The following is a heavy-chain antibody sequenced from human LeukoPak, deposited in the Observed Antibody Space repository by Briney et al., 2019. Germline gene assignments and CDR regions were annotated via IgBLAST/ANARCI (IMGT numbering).Heavy chain of an antibody. CDR1: GGSISSNSYY. CDR2: IYYSGST. V-gene: IGHV4-39*01. CDR3: ARHRWRDYYGSGSYKSAFDI. D-gene: IGHD3-10*01. Sequence: SETLSLTCTVSGGSISSNSYYWGWVRQPPGKGLEWIGSIYYSGSTYYNPSLKSRVTIFVDTSKNQFSLKLSSVTAADTAVYYCARHRWRDYYGSGSYKSAFDIWGQGTMVTVSS. J-gene: IGHJ3*02.